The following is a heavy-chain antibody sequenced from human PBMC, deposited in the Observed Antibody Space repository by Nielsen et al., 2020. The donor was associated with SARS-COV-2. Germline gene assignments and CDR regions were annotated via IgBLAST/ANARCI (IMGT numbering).Heavy chain of an antibody. Sequence: SETLSLTCTVSGGSISSSSYYWGWIRQPPGKGLEWIGSIYYSGSTYYNPSLKGRVTISVDTSKNQFSLKLSSVTAADTAVYYCARGLRFLEWLPIDYWGQGTLVTVSS. D-gene: IGHD3-3*01. CDR1: GGSISSSSYY. CDR2: IYYSGST. V-gene: IGHV4-39*01. J-gene: IGHJ4*02. CDR3: ARGLRFLEWLPIDY.